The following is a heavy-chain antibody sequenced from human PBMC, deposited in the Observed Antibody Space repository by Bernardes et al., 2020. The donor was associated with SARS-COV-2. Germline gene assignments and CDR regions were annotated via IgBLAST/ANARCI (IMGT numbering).Heavy chain of an antibody. D-gene: IGHD3-3*01. CDR3: AKDDDRPLFGAPGFDS. CDR1: GFTFTKYD. Sequence: GGSLRLSCAASGFTFTKYDMSWVRQAPGKGLEWVSGISGSGNTTYYADSVKGRFTISRDNSKNTLFLQMDILRAEDTAVYYCAKDDDRPLFGAPGFDSWGQGTLVTVSS. J-gene: IGHJ4*02. CDR2: ISGSGNTT. V-gene: IGHV3-23*01.